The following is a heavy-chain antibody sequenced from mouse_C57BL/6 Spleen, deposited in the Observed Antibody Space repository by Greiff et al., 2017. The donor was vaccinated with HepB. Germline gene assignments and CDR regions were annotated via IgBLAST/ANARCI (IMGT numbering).Heavy chain of an antibody. J-gene: IGHJ3*01. Sequence: QVQLQQPGTELVKPGASVKLSCKASGYTFTSYWMHWVKQRPGQGLEWIGNINPSNGGTNYNEKFKSKATLTVDKSSSTAYMQLSSLTSVDSAVYYRARGGFSGNLAWFAYWGQGTLVTVSA. D-gene: IGHD2-1*01. V-gene: IGHV1-53*01. CDR1: GYTFTSYW. CDR3: ARGGFSGNLAWFAY. CDR2: INPSNGGT.